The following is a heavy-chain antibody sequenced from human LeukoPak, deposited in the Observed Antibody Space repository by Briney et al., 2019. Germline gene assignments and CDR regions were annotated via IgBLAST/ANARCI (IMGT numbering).Heavy chain of an antibody. CDR3: AELGITMIGGV. D-gene: IGHD3-10*02. CDR2: ISSSGSTI. Sequence: YPGRSLRLSCVASGFTFSRYDIHWVRQAPGKGLEWVSYISSSGSTIYYADSVKGRFTISRDNAKNSLYLQMNSLRAEDTAVYYCAELGITMIGGVWGKGTTVTISS. V-gene: IGHV3-48*03. CDR1: GFTFSRYD. J-gene: IGHJ6*04.